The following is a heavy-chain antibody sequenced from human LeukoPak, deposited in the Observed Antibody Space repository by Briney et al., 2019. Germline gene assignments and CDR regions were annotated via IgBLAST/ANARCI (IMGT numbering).Heavy chain of an antibody. CDR3: ARVDSSGWYPNFDY. Sequence: GGSLRLFCAASGFTFSSYSMNWVRQAPGKGLEWVSYISSSSSTIYYADSVKGRFTISRDNAKNSLYLQMNSLRAEDTAVYYCARVDSSGWYPNFDYWGQGTLVTVSS. V-gene: IGHV3-48*04. J-gene: IGHJ4*02. D-gene: IGHD6-19*01. CDR1: GFTFSSYS. CDR2: ISSSSSTI.